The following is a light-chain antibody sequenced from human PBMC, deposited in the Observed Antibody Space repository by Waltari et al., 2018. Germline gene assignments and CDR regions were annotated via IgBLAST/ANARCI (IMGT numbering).Light chain of an antibody. CDR1: GSYIVGYNL. CDR3: CSYAGSSTCV. Sequence: QAALTHPASVSGSPGQSHTISCTGTGSYIVGYNLVSCYQQHPGKAPKLMIYEVSKRPSGVSNLFSGSKSGNTASLTISGLQAEDEADYYCCSYAGSSTCVFGGGPKLTVL. J-gene: IGLJ2*01. V-gene: IGLV2-23*02. CDR2: EVS.